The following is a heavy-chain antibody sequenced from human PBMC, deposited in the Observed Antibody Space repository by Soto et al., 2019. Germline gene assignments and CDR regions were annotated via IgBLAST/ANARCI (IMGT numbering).Heavy chain of an antibody. Sequence: GGSLRLSCAASGFTFSSNAMSWVRQAPGKGLEWVSAISGSGGSTYYADSVKGRFTISRDNSKNTLYLQMNSLRAEDTAVYYCAKNLQLEEMFDYWGQGTLVTVSS. V-gene: IGHV3-23*01. J-gene: IGHJ4*02. CDR3: AKNLQLEEMFDY. CDR1: GFTFSSNA. D-gene: IGHD1-1*01. CDR2: ISGSGGST.